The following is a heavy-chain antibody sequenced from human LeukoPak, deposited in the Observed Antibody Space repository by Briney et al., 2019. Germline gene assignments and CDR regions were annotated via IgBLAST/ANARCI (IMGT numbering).Heavy chain of an antibody. CDR1: GYTFTSYA. V-gene: IGHV1-3*01. Sequence: ASVKVSCKASGYTFTSYAMHWVRQAPGQRLEWMGWINAGNGNTKYSQKFQGRVTITRDTSASTAYMELSSLRSEDTAVYYCARGRWELPHFYYWGQGTLVTVSS. J-gene: IGHJ4*02. CDR2: INAGNGNT. CDR3: ARGRWELPHFYY. D-gene: IGHD1-26*01.